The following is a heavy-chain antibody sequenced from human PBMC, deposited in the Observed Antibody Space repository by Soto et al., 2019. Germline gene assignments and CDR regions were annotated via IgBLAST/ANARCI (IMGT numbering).Heavy chain of an antibody. Sequence: SETLSLTCTVSGGSLRSYYWSWIRQPPGKGLEWIGYIYYSGSTNYNPSLKSRVTISVDTSKNQFSLKLSSVTAADTAVYYCARGIWVRGSIGFNWFDPWGQGTLVTVSS. V-gene: IGHV4-59*08. CDR3: ARGIWVRGSIGFNWFDP. CDR2: IYYSGST. J-gene: IGHJ5*02. CDR1: GGSLRSYY. D-gene: IGHD3-10*01.